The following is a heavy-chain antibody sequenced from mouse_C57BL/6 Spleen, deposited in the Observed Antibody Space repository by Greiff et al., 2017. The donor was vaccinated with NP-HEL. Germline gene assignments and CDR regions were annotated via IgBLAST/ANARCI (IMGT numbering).Heavy chain of an antibody. Sequence: QVQLQQSGPELVKPGASVKISCKASGYAFSSSWMNWVKQRPGKGLEWIGRIYPGDGDTNYNGKFKGKATLTADKSSSTAYMQLSSLTSEDSAVYFCAYNSPFDVWGTGTTVTVSS. V-gene: IGHV1-82*01. CDR3: AYNSPFDV. D-gene: IGHD1-3*01. J-gene: IGHJ1*03. CDR2: IYPGDGDT. CDR1: GYAFSSSW.